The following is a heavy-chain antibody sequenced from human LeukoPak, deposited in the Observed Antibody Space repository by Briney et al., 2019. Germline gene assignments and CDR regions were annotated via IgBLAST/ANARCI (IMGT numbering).Heavy chain of an antibody. J-gene: IGHJ3*02. Sequence: PGRSLRLSCAASGFTVSSNYMSWVRQAPGKGLEWVSVIYSGGSTYYADSVKGRFTISRDNSKNTLYLQMNSLRAEDTAVYYCARDMDYYDSSGWNAFDIWGQGTMVTVSS. V-gene: IGHV3-66*01. D-gene: IGHD3-22*01. CDR2: IYSGGST. CDR1: GFTVSSNY. CDR3: ARDMDYYDSSGWNAFDI.